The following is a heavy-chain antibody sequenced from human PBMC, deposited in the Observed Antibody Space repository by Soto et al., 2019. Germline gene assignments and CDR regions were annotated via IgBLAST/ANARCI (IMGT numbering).Heavy chain of an antibody. V-gene: IGHV2-5*02. D-gene: IGHD3-16*01. CDR3: ARRLRFSSQYYFDY. CDR2: VYWDDDK. J-gene: IGHJ4*02. CDR1: GFSLRSSGVG. Sequence: QITLKESGPTLVKPTQTLTLTCTFSGFSLRSSGVGVGWFRQPPGKALEWLALVYWDDDKRYSPSLRSRLTITKDTSKTQVVLTMTNMDPVDTATYYCARRLRFSSQYYFDYGGQGTLVTVSS.